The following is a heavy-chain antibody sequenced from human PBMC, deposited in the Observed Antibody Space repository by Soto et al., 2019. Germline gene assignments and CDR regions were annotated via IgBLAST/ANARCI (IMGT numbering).Heavy chain of an antibody. Sequence: GGSLRLSCAASGFTFSSYGMHWVRQAPGKGLEWVAVIWYDGSNKYYADSVKGRFTIPRDNSKNTLYLQMNSLRAEDTAVYYCARDYYDSSGYLDYWGQGTLVTVSS. CDR2: IWYDGSNK. J-gene: IGHJ4*02. D-gene: IGHD3-22*01. CDR3: ARDYYDSSGYLDY. V-gene: IGHV3-33*01. CDR1: GFTFSSYG.